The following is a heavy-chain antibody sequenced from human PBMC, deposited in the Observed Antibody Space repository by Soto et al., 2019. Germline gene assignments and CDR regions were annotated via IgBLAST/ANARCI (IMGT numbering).Heavy chain of an antibody. J-gene: IGHJ4*02. CDR3: ARADANDYDSSGYYLVY. Sequence: SETLSLTCTVFGGSISSGGYYWSWIRQHPGKGLEWIGYIYYSGSTYYNPSLKSRVTISVDTSKNQFSLKLSSVTAADTAVYYCARADANDYDSSGYYLVYWGQGTLVTVSS. D-gene: IGHD3-22*01. CDR1: GGSISSGGYY. V-gene: IGHV4-31*03. CDR2: IYYSGST.